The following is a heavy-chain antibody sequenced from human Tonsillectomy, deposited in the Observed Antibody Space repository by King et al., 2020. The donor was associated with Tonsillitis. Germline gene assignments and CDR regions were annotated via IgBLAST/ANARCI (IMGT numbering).Heavy chain of an antibody. D-gene: IGHD2-2*01. J-gene: IGHJ3*02. CDR2: INHSGST. Sequence: VQLPQWGAGLLKPSETLSLTCAVYGGSFSGYYWSWIRQPPGKGLEWIGEINHSGSTNYNPSLKSRGTISVDTSKNQFSLKLSSVTAADTAVYYCARDGCSSTSCYFAFDIWGQGTMVTVSS. CDR3: ARDGCSSTSCYFAFDI. V-gene: IGHV4-34*01. CDR1: GGSFSGYY.